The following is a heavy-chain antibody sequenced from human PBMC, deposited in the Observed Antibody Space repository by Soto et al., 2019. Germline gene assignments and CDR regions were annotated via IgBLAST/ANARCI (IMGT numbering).Heavy chain of an antibody. Sequence: QVQLQESGPGLVKPSETLSLTCTVSGGSISSYYWSWIRQPPGKGLEWIGYIYYSGSTNYNPSLKSRVTISVDTSKNQFSLKLSSVTAADTAVYYCARKGTTVDSYYYYGMDVWGQGTTVTVSS. V-gene: IGHV4-59*01. CDR2: IYYSGST. CDR3: ARKGTTVDSYYYYGMDV. J-gene: IGHJ6*02. CDR1: GGSISSYY. D-gene: IGHD1-1*01.